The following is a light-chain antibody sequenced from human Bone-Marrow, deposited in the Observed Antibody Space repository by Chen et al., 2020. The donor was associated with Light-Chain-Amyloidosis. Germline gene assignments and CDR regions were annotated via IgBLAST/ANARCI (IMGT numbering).Light chain of an antibody. CDR3: QSADSSGTYEVI. Sequence: HELTQPPSVAVSLGQTASITRSGDDLPTKYAYLYQQKPGQAPVLVIHRDTERPSGISERFSGSSSGTTATLTISGVQAEDEADYHCQSADSSGTYEVIFGGGTKLTVL. CDR2: RDT. V-gene: IGLV3-25*03. J-gene: IGLJ2*01. CDR1: DLPTKY.